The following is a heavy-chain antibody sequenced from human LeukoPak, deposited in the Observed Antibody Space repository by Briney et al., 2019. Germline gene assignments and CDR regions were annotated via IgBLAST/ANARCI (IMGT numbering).Heavy chain of an antibody. V-gene: IGHV4-34*01. CDR1: GGSFSGYY. D-gene: IGHD5-12*01. CDR3: ARGIGDSGFKFDY. J-gene: IGHJ4*02. CDR2: INHSGST. Sequence: SETLSLTCAVYGGSFSGYYWSWIRQPPGKGLEWIGEINHSGSTNYNPSLKSRVTISVDTSKNQFSLKLSSVTAADTAVFYCARGIGDSGFKFDYWGQGTLVTVSS.